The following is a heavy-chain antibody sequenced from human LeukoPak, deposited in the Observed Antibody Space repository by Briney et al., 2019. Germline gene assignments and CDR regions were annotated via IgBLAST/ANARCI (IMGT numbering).Heavy chain of an antibody. D-gene: IGHD1-26*01. Sequence: PGGSLRLSCAASGFTFSSYAMHWVRQAPGKGLEWGAVISYDGSNKYYADSVKGRFTISRDNSKNTLYLQMNSLRAEDTAVYYCARDWVYQTYSGSSRGNYYYDMDVWGQGTTVTVSS. V-gene: IGHV3-30*04. J-gene: IGHJ6*02. CDR2: ISYDGSNK. CDR1: GFTFSSYA. CDR3: ARDWVYQTYSGSSRGNYYYDMDV.